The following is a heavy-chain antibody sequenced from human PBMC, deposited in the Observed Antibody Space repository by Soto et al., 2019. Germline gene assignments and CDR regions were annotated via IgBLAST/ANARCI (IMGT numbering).Heavy chain of an antibody. J-gene: IGHJ5*02. D-gene: IGHD2-21*02. CDR1: GGSISSSSYF. Sequence: QLQLQESGPGLVKPSETLSLTCSVSGGSISSSSYFWGWIRQPPGKGLEWIGSIYYSGSTYYNQSAKSRVTVTVDTSKNQFSRKLSSVTAADTAVYYCARHPSDFWFDPWGQGTLVTVSS. CDR2: IYYSGST. V-gene: IGHV4-39*01. CDR3: ARHPSDFWFDP.